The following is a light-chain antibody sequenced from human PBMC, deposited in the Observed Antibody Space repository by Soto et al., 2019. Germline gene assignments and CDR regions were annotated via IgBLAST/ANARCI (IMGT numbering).Light chain of an antibody. J-gene: IGLJ2*01. CDR3: GTWDSSMSAVL. CDR2: DDN. CDR1: SSNIGNND. Sequence: QSVLTQPPSVSAAPGQKVTISCSGSSSNIGNNDVSWYQQLPGTVPTLLIYDDNKRSSGIPDRFSGSKSGTSATLGITGLQTGDEADYYCGTWDSSMSAVLFGGGTKLTVL. V-gene: IGLV1-51*01.